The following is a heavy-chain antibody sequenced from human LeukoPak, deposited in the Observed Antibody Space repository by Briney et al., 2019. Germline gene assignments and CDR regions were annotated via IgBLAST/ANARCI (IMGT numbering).Heavy chain of an antibody. CDR2: IRGKTYGGTT. CDR3: TRVPIQQWLYYCMDV. V-gene: IGHV3-49*04. Sequence: PGRSLRLSCTASGFTFGDHAMSWVRQAPGKGLEWVGSIRGKTYGGTTEYAASVKGRFTISRDDSKSIAYLQMNSLKTEDTAVYYGTRVPIQQWLYYCMDVWSEATTLTVSS. J-gene: IGHJ6*04. D-gene: IGHD5-18*01. CDR1: GFTFGDHA.